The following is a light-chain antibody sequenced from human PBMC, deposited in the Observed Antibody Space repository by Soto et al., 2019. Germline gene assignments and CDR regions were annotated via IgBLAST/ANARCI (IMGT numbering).Light chain of an antibody. CDR2: VTS. J-gene: IGKJ5*01. Sequence: DIQMTQSPSSVSASVGDRVTITCRATQGLSGSLAWYQQKPGKAPQLLISVTSRLQSGVPSRFSGSASGTDFTLTIDSLQPEYLATYYCQQGHNWPLTFGQGTRLEIK. V-gene: IGKV1-12*01. CDR3: QQGHNWPLT. CDR1: QGLSGS.